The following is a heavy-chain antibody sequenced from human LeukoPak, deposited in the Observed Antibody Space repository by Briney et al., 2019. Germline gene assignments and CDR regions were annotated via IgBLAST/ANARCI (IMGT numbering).Heavy chain of an antibody. CDR1: GFTFDDYA. CDR3: AKVATPGGSYYYYGMDV. Sequence: GRSLRLSCAASGFTFDDYAMHWVRQAPGKGVEWVSGISWNSGTIGYADSVKGRFTISRDNAKNSLYLQMNSLRAEDTALYYCAKVATPGGSYYYYGMDVWGQGTTVTVS. V-gene: IGHV3-9*01. D-gene: IGHD5-12*01. CDR2: ISWNSGTI. J-gene: IGHJ6*02.